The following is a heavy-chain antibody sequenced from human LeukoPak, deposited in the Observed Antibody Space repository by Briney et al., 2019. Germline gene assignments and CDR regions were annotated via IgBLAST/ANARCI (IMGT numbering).Heavy chain of an antibody. J-gene: IGHJ4*02. CDR3: ARASSGNYQRFDY. Sequence: PGGSLGLSCAASGFTFSSYEMNWVRQAPGKGLEWVSYISSSGSTIYYADSVKGRFTISRDNAKNSLYLQMNSLRAEDTAVYYCARASSGNYQRFDYWGQGTLVTVSS. CDR1: GFTFSSYE. CDR2: ISSSGSTI. D-gene: IGHD1-26*01. V-gene: IGHV3-48*03.